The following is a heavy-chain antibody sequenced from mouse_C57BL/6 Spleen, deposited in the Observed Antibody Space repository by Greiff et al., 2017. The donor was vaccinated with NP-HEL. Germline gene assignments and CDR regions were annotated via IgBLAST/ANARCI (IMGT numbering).Heavy chain of an antibody. D-gene: IGHD2-3*01. Sequence: VQLQQSGAELVRPGTSVKMSCKASGYTFTNYWIGWAQQRPGHGLEWIGDIYPGGGYTNYTEKFKGKATLTAAKSSSTAYMQFSSLTSEDSAIYYWARSYDGYYPFAYWGQGTLVTVSA. CDR3: ARSYDGYYPFAY. J-gene: IGHJ3*01. V-gene: IGHV1-63*01. CDR1: GYTFTNYW. CDR2: IYPGGGYT.